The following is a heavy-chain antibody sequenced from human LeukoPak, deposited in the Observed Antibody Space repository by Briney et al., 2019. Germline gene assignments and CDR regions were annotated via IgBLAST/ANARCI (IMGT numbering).Heavy chain of an antibody. CDR2: IYYSGST. J-gene: IGHJ6*02. CDR1: GGSXNXXDYY. CDR3: ARDRSIVATIEGGMDV. Sequence: TXSXTCTXXGGSXNXXDYYWSWIRQPXGKXXEWIGYIYYSGSTSYNPSLKSRVTISIDTSKNQFSLKVNSVTAADTAVYYCARDRSIVATIEGGMDVWGQGTTVTVSS. D-gene: IGHD5-12*01. V-gene: IGHV4-30-4*01.